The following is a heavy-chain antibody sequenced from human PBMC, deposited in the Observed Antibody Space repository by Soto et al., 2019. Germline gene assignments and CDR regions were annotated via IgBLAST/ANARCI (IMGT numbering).Heavy chain of an antibody. Sequence: PGGSLRLSCAASGFTFSSYAMSWVRQAPGKGLEWVSAISGSGGSTYYADSVKGRFTISRDNSKNTLYLQMNSLRAEDTAVYYCANSPRFGVVTLYHYYYMDVWGKGTTVTVSS. CDR2: ISGSGGST. CDR1: GFTFSSYA. D-gene: IGHD3-3*01. J-gene: IGHJ6*03. V-gene: IGHV3-23*01. CDR3: ANSPRFGVVTLYHYYYMDV.